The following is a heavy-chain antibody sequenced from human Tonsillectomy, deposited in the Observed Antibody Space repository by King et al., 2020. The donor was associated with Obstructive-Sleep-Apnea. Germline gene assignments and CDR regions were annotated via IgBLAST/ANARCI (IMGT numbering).Heavy chain of an antibody. D-gene: IGHD6-19*01. Sequence: VQLVESGGGLVKPGGSLRLSCAASGFTFSSYSMNWVRQAPGKGLEWVSSISSSSSYIYYADSVKGRFTISRDNAKNSLYLQMNSLRAEDTAVYYCARDGGGDIAVAAVYYFDYWGQGTLVTVSS. V-gene: IGHV3-21*01. CDR2: ISSSSSYI. J-gene: IGHJ4*02. CDR3: ARDGGGDIAVAAVYYFDY. CDR1: GFTFSSYS.